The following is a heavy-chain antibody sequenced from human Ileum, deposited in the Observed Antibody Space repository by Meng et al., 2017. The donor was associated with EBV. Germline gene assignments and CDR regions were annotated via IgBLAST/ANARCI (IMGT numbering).Heavy chain of an antibody. V-gene: IGHV3-15*01. CDR3: VSSWVEP. CDR1: RFTFNNAW. CDR2: IKDKSGGGTT. J-gene: IGHJ5*02. Sequence: EVQVVGVGGGLVKPGESLRLSCAGSRFTFNNAWVSWVRQAPGKGLEWIARIKDKSGGGTTDYAAPVKGRFSISRDESKNMVYLQMSSLKIEDTAVYYCVSSWVEPWGQGTLVTVSS. D-gene: IGHD2-2*01.